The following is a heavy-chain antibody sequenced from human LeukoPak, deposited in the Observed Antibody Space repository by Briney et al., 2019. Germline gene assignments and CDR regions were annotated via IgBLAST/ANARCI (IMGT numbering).Heavy chain of an antibody. CDR2: INHSGST. J-gene: IGHJ4*02. CDR3: ARHQDGYNRDYFDY. CDR1: GGSISSYH. Sequence: PSETLSLTCTVSGGSISSYHWSWIRQPPGKGLEWIGEINHSGSTNYNPSLKSRVTISVDTSKNQFSLKLSSVTAADTAVYYCARHQDGYNRDYFDYWGQGTLVTVSS. D-gene: IGHD5-24*01. V-gene: IGHV4-34*01.